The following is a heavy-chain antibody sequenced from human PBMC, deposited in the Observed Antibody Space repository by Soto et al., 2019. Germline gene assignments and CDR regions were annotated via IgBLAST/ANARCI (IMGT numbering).Heavy chain of an antibody. CDR3: ARLGLTTVTYRGYYYMDV. CDR1: GDSISSGDYC. CDR2: IHYIGST. D-gene: IGHD4-17*01. J-gene: IGHJ6*03. V-gene: IGHV4-30-4*01. Sequence: PSETLSLTCTVSGDSISSGDYCWSWIRRPPGKGLEWIGFIHYIGSTYYNPSLKSRVTMSIDTSKNQISLKLSSVSAADTAVYYCARLGLTTVTYRGYYYMDVWGKGTTVTVSS.